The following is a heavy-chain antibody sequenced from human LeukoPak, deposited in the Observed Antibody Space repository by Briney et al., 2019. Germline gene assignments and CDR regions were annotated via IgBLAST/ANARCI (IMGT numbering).Heavy chain of an antibody. CDR1: GGSISSGSYY. D-gene: IGHD3-10*01. Sequence: SETLSLTCTVSGGSISSGSYYWGWIRQPPGKGLEWIGSIYYSGSTYYNPSLKSRVTISVDTSKNQFSLKLSSVTAADTAVYYCASGYYYGSGSYYTRLIYYFDYWGQGTLVTVSS. V-gene: IGHV4-39*01. J-gene: IGHJ4*02. CDR3: ASGYYYGSGSYYTRLIYYFDY. CDR2: IYYSGST.